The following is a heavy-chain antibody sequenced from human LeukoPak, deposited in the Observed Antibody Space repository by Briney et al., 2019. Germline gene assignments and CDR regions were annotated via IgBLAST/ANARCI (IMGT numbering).Heavy chain of an antibody. J-gene: IGHJ6*02. CDR3: ARDRYDSYPMDV. Sequence: SQTLSLTCTVSGGSISSGAYYWSWIRQHPGKGLEWIGYAHNSGSTYYNPSLKSRISISVDTSKNQFSLKLSSVTAADTAVYYCARDRYDSYPMDVWGQGTTVTVSS. CDR2: AHNSGST. CDR1: GGSISSGAYY. D-gene: IGHD3-3*01. V-gene: IGHV4-31*03.